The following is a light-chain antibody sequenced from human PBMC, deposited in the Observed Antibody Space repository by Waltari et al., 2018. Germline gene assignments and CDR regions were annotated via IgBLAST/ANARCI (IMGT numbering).Light chain of an antibody. CDR1: ALPNQY. CDR3: QSADSSSKFQV. Sequence: SYELTKPPSVSLSPGQTARITCSGAALPNQYASWYQQKSGQAPVVIIYKDSERSSGIAERFSGSMAGTIVTLTISEDQAEDEAGDYCQSADSSSKFQVFGGGTKLTIL. V-gene: IGLV3-25*03. J-gene: IGLJ2*01. CDR2: KDS.